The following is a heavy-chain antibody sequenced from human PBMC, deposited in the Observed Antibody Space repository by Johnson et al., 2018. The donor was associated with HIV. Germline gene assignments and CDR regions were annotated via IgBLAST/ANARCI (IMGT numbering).Heavy chain of an antibody. Sequence: VQLVESGGGVVRPGGSLRVSCVASGFTFNDYDMSWVRQAPGKGLVWVPGINLNGGSTGSVDSVKGRFTISRDNSKNTRYLQMNSLRAEDTAVYYCATISVIPSRVNDAFDIWGQGTMVTVSS. D-gene: IGHD3-16*02. J-gene: IGHJ3*02. CDR1: GFTFNDYD. CDR3: ATISVIPSRVNDAFDI. CDR2: INLNGGST. V-gene: IGHV3-20*04.